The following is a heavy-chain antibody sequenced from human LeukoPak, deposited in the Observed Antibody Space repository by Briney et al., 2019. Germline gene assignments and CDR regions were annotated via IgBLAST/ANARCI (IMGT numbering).Heavy chain of an antibody. CDR2: INPSGGST. J-gene: IGHJ5*02. CDR3: ARGYCSGGSCRNWFEP. Sequence: ASVKVSCKASGYTFTSYYMHWVRQAPGQGLEWMGIINPSGGSTSYAQKFQGRVTMTRDTSTSTVYMELSSLRSEDTAVYYCARGYCSGGSCRNWFEPWGQGTLVTVSS. D-gene: IGHD2-15*01. CDR1: GYTFTSYY. V-gene: IGHV1-46*01.